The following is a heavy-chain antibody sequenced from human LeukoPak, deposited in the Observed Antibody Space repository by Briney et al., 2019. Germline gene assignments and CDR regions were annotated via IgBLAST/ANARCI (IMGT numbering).Heavy chain of an antibody. CDR1: GFTFDDYA. CDR3: ARVYNSYAQSAFDI. V-gene: IGHV3-9*01. J-gene: IGHJ3*02. CDR2: ISWNSDSI. D-gene: IGHD5-18*01. Sequence: PGGSLRLSCAASGFTFDDYAMHWVRQAPGKGLEWVSGISWNSDSIGYADSVKGRFTISRDNAKNSLYLQMNSLRAEDTAVYYCARVYNSYAQSAFDIWGQGTMVTVSS.